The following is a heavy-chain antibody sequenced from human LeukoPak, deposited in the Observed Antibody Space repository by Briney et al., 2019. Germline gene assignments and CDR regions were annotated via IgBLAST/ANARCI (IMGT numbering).Heavy chain of an antibody. D-gene: IGHD3-10*01. V-gene: IGHV4-59*01. CDR2: IYYSGST. CDR1: GGSISSYY. Sequence: SETLSLTCTVSGGSISSYYWSWFRQPPGKGLEWIGYIYYSGSTNYNPSLKSRVTISVDTSKNQFSLKLSSVTAADTAVYYCARGSSMVRGDIDYWGQGTLVTVSS. CDR3: ARGSSMVRGDIDY. J-gene: IGHJ4*02.